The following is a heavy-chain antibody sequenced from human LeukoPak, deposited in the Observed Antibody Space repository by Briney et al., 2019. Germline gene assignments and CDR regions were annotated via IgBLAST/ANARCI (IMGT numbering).Heavy chain of an antibody. D-gene: IGHD1-26*01. J-gene: IGHJ3*02. CDR2: ISASGDVT. CDR1: RFSFSTYP. V-gene: IGHV3-23*01. CDR3: AKSLLTTASGTGRAFDI. Sequence: GGSLRLSCEASRFSFSTYPMGWVRRAPGKGLEWVSGISASGDVTFHADPLKGRFTISRDNSKNTLYLQMDSLRAEDTAKYYCAKSLLTTASGTGRAFDIWGQGTGVTVSS.